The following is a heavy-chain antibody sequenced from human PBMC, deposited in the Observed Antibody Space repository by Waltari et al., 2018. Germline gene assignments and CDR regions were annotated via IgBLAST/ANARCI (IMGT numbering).Heavy chain of an antibody. CDR1: VDSMGNYF. J-gene: IGHJ5*02. CDR2: ISSTGPT. V-gene: IGHV4-4*07. Sequence: QVLLQESGQGRVKPSETLSLTCTVSVDSMGNYFWSWIRQPAGKGLEWIALISSTGPTTYTPSLKSRVTMSVDTSRNQFSLRLSSVTAADTAVYYCARDLSTPPYNWFDPWGQGTLVTVSS. CDR3: ARDLSTPPYNWFDP.